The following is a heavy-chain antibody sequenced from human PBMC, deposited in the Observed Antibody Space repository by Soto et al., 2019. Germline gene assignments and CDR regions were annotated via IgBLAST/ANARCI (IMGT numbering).Heavy chain of an antibody. Sequence: QVQLVESGGGVVQPGRSLRLSCAASGFTFSSYGMHWVRQAPGKGLEWVAVISYDGSNKYYADSVKGRFTISRDNSKNMLYLQMNSLRAEDTAVYYCAKDGTGGSLDYWGQGTLVTVSS. D-gene: IGHD7-27*01. CDR1: GFTFSSYG. J-gene: IGHJ4*02. CDR2: ISYDGSNK. V-gene: IGHV3-30*18. CDR3: AKDGTGGSLDY.